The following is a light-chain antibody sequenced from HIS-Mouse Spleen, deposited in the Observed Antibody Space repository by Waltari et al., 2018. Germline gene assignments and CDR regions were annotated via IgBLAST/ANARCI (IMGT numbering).Light chain of an antibody. CDR2: EVS. CDR1: SSDVGSYTR. V-gene: IGLV2-18*02. CDR3: SSYTSSSTV. Sequence: QSALTQPPSVSGSPGQSVTISCTGTSSDVGSYTRVSWYQQPPGTAPKLMIYEVSKRPSGVPDRFSGSKSGNTASLTISGLQAEDEADYYCSSYTSSSTVFGTGTKVTVL. J-gene: IGLJ1*01.